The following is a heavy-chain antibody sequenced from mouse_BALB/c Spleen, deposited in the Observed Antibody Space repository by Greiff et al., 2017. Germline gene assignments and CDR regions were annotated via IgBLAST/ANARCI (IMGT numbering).Heavy chain of an antibody. CDR2: IDPANGNT. CDR3: ALLWLRRDELDY. V-gene: IGHV14-3*02. D-gene: IGHD2-2*01. Sequence: EVQLVESGAELVKPGASVKLSCTASGFNIKDTYMHWVKQRPEQGLEWIGWIDPANGNTKYDPKFQGRATIPADTSSNTAYLQLSSLTSEDTAVYYCALLWLRRDELDYWGQGTSVTVSS. J-gene: IGHJ4*01. CDR1: GFNIKDTY.